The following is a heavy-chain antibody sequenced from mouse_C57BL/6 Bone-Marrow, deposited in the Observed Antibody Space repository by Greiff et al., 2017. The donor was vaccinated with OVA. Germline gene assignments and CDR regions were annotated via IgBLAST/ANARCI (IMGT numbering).Heavy chain of an antibody. J-gene: IGHJ2*01. Sequence: QVQLQQSGAELMKPGASVKLSCKATGYTFTGYWIEWVKQRPGHGLEWIGEILPGRGSTNYTEKFKGKATFTADTSSNTAYMQLSSLTAEDSAFDCGARNWDDYWGQGTTLTVSS. CDR1: GYTFTGYW. V-gene: IGHV1-9*01. D-gene: IGHD4-1*01. CDR3: ARNWDDY. CDR2: ILPGRGST.